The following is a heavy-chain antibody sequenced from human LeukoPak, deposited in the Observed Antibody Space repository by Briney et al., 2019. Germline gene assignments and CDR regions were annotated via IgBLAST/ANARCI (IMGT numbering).Heavy chain of an antibody. Sequence: ASVKVSCTTSGYSFTNYYMHWVRQAPGQGLEWMGTINPSGGSTNYAQKFQGRVTMTRDTSTTTVYTELTSLRSEDTAVYYCARDQGLTGYFDYWGQGTLVAVSS. J-gene: IGHJ4*02. CDR2: INPSGGST. CDR1: GYSFTNYY. V-gene: IGHV1-46*01. D-gene: IGHD3-9*01. CDR3: ARDQGLTGYFDY.